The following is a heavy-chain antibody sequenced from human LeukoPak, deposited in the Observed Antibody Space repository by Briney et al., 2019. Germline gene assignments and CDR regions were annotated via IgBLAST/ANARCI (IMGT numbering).Heavy chain of an antibody. Sequence: ASVRVSCKASGYTFTGYYMHWVRQAPGQGLEWMGWISPSGGTDYAQKFQGRVTMTRDTSITTAYMELDSLRSDDTAVYYCARDHYYSSGSPSFDYWGQGTLVTVSS. V-gene: IGHV1-2*02. CDR1: GYTFTGYY. CDR3: ARDHYYSSGSPSFDY. D-gene: IGHD3-10*01. J-gene: IGHJ4*02. CDR2: ISPSGGT.